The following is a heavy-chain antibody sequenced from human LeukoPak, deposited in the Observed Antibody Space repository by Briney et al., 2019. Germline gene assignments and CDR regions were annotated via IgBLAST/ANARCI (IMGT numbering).Heavy chain of an antibody. CDR2: IYYSGST. CDR3: ARRRGVTEGATSYYFDY. J-gene: IGHJ4*02. CDR1: GGSISSSSYY. V-gene: IGHV4-39*01. D-gene: IGHD1-26*01. Sequence: PSETLSLTCTVSGGSISSSSYYWGWIRQPPGKGLEWIGSIYYSGSTYYNPSHKSRVTISVDTSKNQFSLKLSSVTAADTAVYYCARRRGVTEGATSYYFDYWGQGTLVTVSS.